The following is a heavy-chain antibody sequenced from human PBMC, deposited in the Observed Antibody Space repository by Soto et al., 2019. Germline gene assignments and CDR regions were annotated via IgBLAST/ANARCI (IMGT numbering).Heavy chain of an antibody. CDR1: GFGITDNN. V-gene: IGHV3-53*01. CDR3: ARSDREYAYGLNV. D-gene: IGHD3-10*01. J-gene: IGHJ6*02. Sequence: EAQLVESGGALIQPGGPLELPCAGAGFGITDNNITWVRQPPGKGLEWVSLLYSGGRIYYKESVKGRFTISRDTSKNMLYLQMDRLRTDDTAVYYCARSDREYAYGLNVWGQGTTVTVSS. CDR2: LYSGGRI.